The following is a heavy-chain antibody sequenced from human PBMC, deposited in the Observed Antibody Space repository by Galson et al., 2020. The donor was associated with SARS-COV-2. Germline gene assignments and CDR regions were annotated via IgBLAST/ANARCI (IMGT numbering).Heavy chain of an antibody. CDR1: GGTFSSYA. Sequence: SVKVSCKASGGTFSSYAISWVRQAPGQGLEWMGGIIRIFGTANYAQKFQGRVTITADKSTSTAYMELSSLRSEDTAVYYCARVVGPSSSSKGVVRNYYYMDVWGKGTTVTVSS. J-gene: IGHJ6*03. CDR3: ARVVGPSSSSKGVVRNYYYMDV. D-gene: IGHD6-6*01. V-gene: IGHV1-69*06. CDR2: IIRIFGTA.